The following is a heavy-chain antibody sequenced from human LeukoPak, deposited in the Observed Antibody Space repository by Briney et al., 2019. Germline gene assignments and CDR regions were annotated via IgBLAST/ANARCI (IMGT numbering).Heavy chain of an antibody. J-gene: IGHJ5*02. CDR2: INSAGTT. V-gene: IGHV4-34*01. CDR1: GGSLKNHY. Sequence: SETLSLTCAVSGGSLKNHYLTWIRQSPGKRLEWIGLINSAGTTVSDPSLKSRVSISIDTSKNQFSLTMRSMTATDTAVYYCARDEAGHYALALWGQGTPVTVSS. CDR3: ARDEAGHYALAL. D-gene: IGHD4-17*01.